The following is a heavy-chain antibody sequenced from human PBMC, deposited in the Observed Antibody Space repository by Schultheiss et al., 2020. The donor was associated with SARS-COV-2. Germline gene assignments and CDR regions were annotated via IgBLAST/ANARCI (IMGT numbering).Heavy chain of an antibody. CDR3: GREVRY. J-gene: IGHJ4*02. Sequence: SETLSLTCTVSGGSISSGGYYWTWIRQHPGKGLEWIGYIYYSGLTLYNPSLKSRVTMSVEKSKNQFSLRLTSVTAADTAVYYCGREVRYWGQGTLVTVSS. CDR2: IYYSGLT. V-gene: IGHV4-31*03. CDR1: GGSISSGGYY.